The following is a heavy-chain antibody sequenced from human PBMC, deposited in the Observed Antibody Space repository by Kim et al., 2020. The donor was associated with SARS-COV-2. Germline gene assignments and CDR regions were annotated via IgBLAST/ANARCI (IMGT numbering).Heavy chain of an antibody. V-gene: IGHV7-4-1*02. CDR2: INTNTGNP. J-gene: IGHJ3*02. Sequence: ASVKVSCKASGYTFTSYAMNWVRQAPGQGLEWMGWINTNTGNPTYAQGFTGRFVFSLDTSVSTAYLQISSLKAEDTAVYYCARESWDVLRYFDWLANHDAFDIWGQGTMVTVSS. CDR3: ARESWDVLRYFDWLANHDAFDI. D-gene: IGHD3-9*01. CDR1: GYTFTSYA.